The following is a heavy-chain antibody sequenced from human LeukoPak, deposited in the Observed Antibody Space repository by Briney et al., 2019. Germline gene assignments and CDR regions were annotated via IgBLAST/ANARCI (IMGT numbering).Heavy chain of an antibody. D-gene: IGHD3-22*01. J-gene: IGHJ1*01. CDR3: ARRRYYDGSGLE. Sequence: SETLSLTCSVSGDSVSRSDSYWDWIRQPPGKGLEWIGTIYYSGRTYYSPSLKSRVTMSVDPSNNQFSLNLRSVTAADTEVYYCARRRYYDGSGLEWGQGTLLSVSS. CDR2: IYYSGRT. CDR1: GDSVSRSDSY. V-gene: IGHV4-39*01.